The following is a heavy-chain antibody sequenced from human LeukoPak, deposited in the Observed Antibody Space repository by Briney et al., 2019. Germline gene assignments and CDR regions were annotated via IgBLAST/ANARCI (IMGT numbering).Heavy chain of an antibody. V-gene: IGHV4-34*01. CDR1: GGSFSGYY. CDR2: INHSGST. J-gene: IGHJ3*02. CDR3: ARSRYYDSSGTAFDI. D-gene: IGHD3-22*01. Sequence: SETLSLTCAVYGGSFSGYYWSWIRQPPGKGLEWIGEINHSGSTNYNPSLKGRVTISVDTSKNQFSLKLSSVTAADTAVYYCARSRYYDSSGTAFDIWGQGTMVTVSS.